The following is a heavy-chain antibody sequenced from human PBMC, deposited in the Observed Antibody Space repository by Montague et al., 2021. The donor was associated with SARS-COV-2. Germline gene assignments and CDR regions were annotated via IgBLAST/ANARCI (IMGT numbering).Heavy chain of an antibody. CDR1: GVSISSGSYY. D-gene: IGHD2/OR15-2a*01. J-gene: IGHJ4*02. CDR3: ARDGDEGYFFEY. Sequence: TLSLTGTVSGVSISSGSYYWNWIRQHPGKGLEWIGYIHYSGSTYYTPSLQSRVAISVDTSKNEFSLKMTSVTAADTAVYYCARDGDEGYFFEYWGQGLLVTVSS. CDR2: IHYSGST. V-gene: IGHV4-31*03.